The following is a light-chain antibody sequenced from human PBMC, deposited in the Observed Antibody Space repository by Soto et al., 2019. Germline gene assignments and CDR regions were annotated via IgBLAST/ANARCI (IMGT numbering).Light chain of an antibody. CDR2: DAS. CDR3: QQRVSWPLT. V-gene: IGKV3-11*01. CDR1: QSLGSL. Sequence: EIVLTQSPATLSLSPGERATLSCRASQSLGSLLAWYQQKPGQAPRLLISDASNRATGIPARFSGSGSGTDFTLTISSLEPEDFAVYYCQQRVSWPLTFGGGTKVDIK. J-gene: IGKJ4*01.